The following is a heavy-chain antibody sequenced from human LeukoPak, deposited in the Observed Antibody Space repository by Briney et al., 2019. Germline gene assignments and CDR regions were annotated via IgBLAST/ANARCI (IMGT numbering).Heavy chain of an antibody. CDR1: GGSISSYY. CDR2: IYTSGST. V-gene: IGHV4-4*07. CDR3: AGELGYCSGGSCYRSPFDY. Sequence: KPSETLSLTCTVSGGSISSYYWSWIRQPAGKGLEWIGRIYTSGSTNYNPSLKSRVTMSVDTSKNQFSLKLSSVTAADTAVYYCAGELGYCSGGSCYRSPFDYWGQGTLVTVSS. J-gene: IGHJ4*02. D-gene: IGHD2-15*01.